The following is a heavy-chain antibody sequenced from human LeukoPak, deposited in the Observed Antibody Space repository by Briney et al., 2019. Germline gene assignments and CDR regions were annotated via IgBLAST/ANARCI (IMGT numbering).Heavy chain of an antibody. CDR2: IDPSDSYA. J-gene: IGHJ4*02. CDR1: GYSFSSYW. V-gene: IGHV5-10-1*01. D-gene: IGHD6-19*01. Sequence: GESLRISCQGSGYSFSSYWLSWVRHMPGKGLEWMGRIDPSDSYADYSPSFQGHVTISADKSISTAYLQWSSLKASDTAMYYCARYGSGFDYWGQGTLVTVSS. CDR3: ARYGSGFDY.